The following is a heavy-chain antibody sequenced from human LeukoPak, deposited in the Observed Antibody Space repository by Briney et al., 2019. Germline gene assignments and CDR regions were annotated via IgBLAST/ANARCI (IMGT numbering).Heavy chain of an antibody. CDR1: GYSFTNIW. CDR2: IYPGDSDT. J-gene: IGHJ4*02. D-gene: IGHD1-20*01. V-gene: IGHV5-51*01. CDR3: AIWGHITGLEY. Sequence: GESLKISCKGSGYSFTNIWIGWVRQMPGKGLEWMGIIYPGDSDTNYSPSFQGQVTISADKSISTAYLQWSSLKASDTAMYYCAIWGHITGLEYWGQGTLVTVSS.